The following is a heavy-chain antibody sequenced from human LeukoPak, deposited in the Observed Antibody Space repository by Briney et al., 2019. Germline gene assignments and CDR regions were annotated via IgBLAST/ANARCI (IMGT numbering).Heavy chain of an antibody. CDR3: ARDVLPYDSSGYFYFDY. CDR2: ISSSSSTI. Sequence: GGSLRLSCAASGFTFSSYSMNWVRQAPGKGLEWVSYISSSSSTIYYADSVKGRFTISRDNAKNSLYLQMNSLRAEDTAVYYCARDVLPYDSSGYFYFDYWGQGTLVAVSS. J-gene: IGHJ4*02. D-gene: IGHD3-22*01. CDR1: GFTFSSYS. V-gene: IGHV3-48*01.